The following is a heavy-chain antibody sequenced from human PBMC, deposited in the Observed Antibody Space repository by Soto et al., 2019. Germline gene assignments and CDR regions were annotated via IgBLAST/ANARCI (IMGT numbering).Heavy chain of an antibody. CDR2: IYSSGNT. J-gene: IGHJ5*02. D-gene: IGHD3-3*01. CDR3: ARGQRFSDWFDP. Sequence: SETLSLTCSVSGGTISGYYWTWIRQPAGKGLEWIGRIYSSGNTKYNPSLQSRVTMSLDTSNNQFSLRLTSVTAADTAVYYCARGQRFSDWFDPWGQGTLVTSPQ. CDR1: GGTISGYY. V-gene: IGHV4-4*07.